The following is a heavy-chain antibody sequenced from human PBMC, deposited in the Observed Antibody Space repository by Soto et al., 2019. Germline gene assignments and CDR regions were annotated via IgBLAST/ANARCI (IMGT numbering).Heavy chain of an antibody. CDR3: ARDAGVTRYTRDAFHI. D-gene: IGHD3-10*01. CDR2: ISANNGNT. J-gene: IGHJ3*02. Sequence: QVQLVQSGPEVKKPGASVTVSCKASGSSFSTFGLSWVRQAPGQGLEWLGWISANNGNTKYAQKLQGRVTMTTDTSTSRAYMELRSLRSDDTDVYYCARDAGVTRYTRDAFHIWGQGTMVTVSS. V-gene: IGHV1-18*01. CDR1: GSSFSTFG.